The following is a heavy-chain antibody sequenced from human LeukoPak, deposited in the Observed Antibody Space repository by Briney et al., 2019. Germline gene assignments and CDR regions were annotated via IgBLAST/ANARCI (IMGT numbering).Heavy chain of an antibody. V-gene: IGHV3-7*01. Sequence: AGGSLRLSCAASGFNFRFFWMSWVRQAPGKGLEWVAHTKEDRTEEYYLDSVKGRFTISKDDAESSLFLHMHSLTAEDTAVYYCVRGGWELDYWGQGTQVTVSS. CDR2: TKEDRTEE. CDR3: VRGGWELDY. J-gene: IGHJ4*02. D-gene: IGHD1-26*01. CDR1: GFNFRFFW.